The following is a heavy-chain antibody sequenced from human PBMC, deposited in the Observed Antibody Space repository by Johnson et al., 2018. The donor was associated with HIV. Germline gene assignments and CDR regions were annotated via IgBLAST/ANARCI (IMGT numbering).Heavy chain of an antibody. D-gene: IGHD2/OR15-2a*01. CDR2: ISYGGSNK. CDR1: GFTFSSYA. J-gene: IGHJ3*02. Sequence: QVQLVESGGGVVQPGRSLRLSCAASGFTFSSYAMHWVRQAPGKGLEWVAVISYGGSNKYYADSVKGRFTISRDNSKNTLYLQMNSLRAEDTAVYYCAKNSAAFDIWGQGTMVTVSS. CDR3: AKNSAAFDI. V-gene: IGHV3-30*04.